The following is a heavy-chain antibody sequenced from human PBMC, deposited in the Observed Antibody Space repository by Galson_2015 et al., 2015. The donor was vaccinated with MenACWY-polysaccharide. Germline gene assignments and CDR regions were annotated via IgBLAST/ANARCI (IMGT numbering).Heavy chain of an antibody. J-gene: IGHJ4*02. D-gene: IGHD3-3*01. Sequence: PALVKPTQTLTLTCTFSGFSLSATGVGVGWIRQPPGKALEWLALVYWDNNKRYSPSLSTRLTITKDSSKNQVVLTMTNMDPVDTATYYCARRITVSGVVEPFFDYWGQGTLVTVSP. CDR1: GFSLSATGVG. CDR3: ARRITVSGVVEPFFDY. CDR2: VYWDNNK. V-gene: IGHV2-5*02.